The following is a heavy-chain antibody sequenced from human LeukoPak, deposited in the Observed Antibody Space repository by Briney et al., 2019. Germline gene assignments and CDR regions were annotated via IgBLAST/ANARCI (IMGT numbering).Heavy chain of an antibody. CDR3: AKGNWRYFDY. Sequence: GGSLRLSCAASGFTFSTYVMSWVRQAPGKGLEWVSAISGSGGSTYYADSVKGRFTISRDNSKNTLCLQENSLGADDTAVYYCAKGNWRYFDYWGQGTLVTVSS. CDR2: ISGSGGST. D-gene: IGHD1-1*01. V-gene: IGHV3-23*01. CDR1: GFTFSTYV. J-gene: IGHJ4*02.